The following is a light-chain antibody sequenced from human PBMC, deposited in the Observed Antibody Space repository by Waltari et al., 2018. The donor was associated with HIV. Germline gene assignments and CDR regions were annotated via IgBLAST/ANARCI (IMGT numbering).Light chain of an antibody. CDR1: SGDVGGFNF. V-gene: IGLV2-14*03. Sequence: SALTQPASVSGSPGQSITISCSGTSGDVGGFNFVSWYQKHPGKAPNLIIYNVSSPPSVVPFRVSGSSSANPASLTISRLQVEDEADYFCSSYTSSGPRYVLFGGGTRLTVL. CDR2: NVS. J-gene: IGLJ2*01. CDR3: SSYTSSGPRYVL.